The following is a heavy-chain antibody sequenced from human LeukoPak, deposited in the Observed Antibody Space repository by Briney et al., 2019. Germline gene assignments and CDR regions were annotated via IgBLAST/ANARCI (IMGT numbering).Heavy chain of an antibody. CDR2: IYYSGST. CDR1: GGSISSYY. J-gene: IGHJ2*01. V-gene: IGHV4-59*01. CDR3: ARVLTSGSGTSRTPYFDL. Sequence: SETLSLTCTVSGGSISSYYWSWIRQPPGKGLEWIGYIYYSGSTNYNPSLKSRVTISVDTSKNQFSLKLSSVTAADTAVYYCARVLTSGSGTSRTPYFDLWGRGTLVTVSS. D-gene: IGHD6-19*01.